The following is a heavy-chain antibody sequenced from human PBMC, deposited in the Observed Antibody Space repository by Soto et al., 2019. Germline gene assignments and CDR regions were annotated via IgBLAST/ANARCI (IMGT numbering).Heavy chain of an antibody. J-gene: IGHJ4*02. CDR2: IGTAGDT. CDR1: GFTFSGFD. CDR3: ARGQEVGSHFFDS. D-gene: IGHD3-10*01. V-gene: IGHV3-13*01. Sequence: PGGSLRLSCEASGFTFSGFDMHWVRQPTGKGLEWVSTIGTAGDTYYAVSVKGRFTISRDNAKNPLSLQMNSLRAGDTAVYFCARGQEVGSHFFDSWGQGTQVTVSS.